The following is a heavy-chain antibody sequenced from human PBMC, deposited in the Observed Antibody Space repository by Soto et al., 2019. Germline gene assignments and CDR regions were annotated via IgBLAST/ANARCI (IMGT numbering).Heavy chain of an antibody. J-gene: IGHJ5*02. Sequence: SQTLSLTCAISGDSVSSNSAAWNWIRQSPSRGLEWLGRTYYRSKWYNDYAVSVKSRITINPDTSKNQFSLQLNSVTPEDTAVYYCARDPVPGITGNTVWFDPWGQGTLRTVSS. CDR2: TYYRSKWYN. CDR1: GDSVSSNSAA. CDR3: ARDPVPGITGNTVWFDP. V-gene: IGHV6-1*01. D-gene: IGHD1-7*01.